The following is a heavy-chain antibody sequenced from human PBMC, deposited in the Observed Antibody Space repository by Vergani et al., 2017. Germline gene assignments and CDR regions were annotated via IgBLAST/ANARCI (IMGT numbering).Heavy chain of an antibody. J-gene: IGHJ2*01. CDR1: GFTFDDYA. CDR2: ISWNSGSI. Sequence: EVQLVESGGGLVQPGRSLRLSCAASGFTFDDYAMHWVRQAPGKGLEWVSGISWNSGSIGYADSVKGRFTISRDNAKNSLYLQMNSLRAEDTALYYCAKDHCGFWSGYPNLFPFELLGRGTLVTVSS. CDR3: AKDHCGFWSGYPNLFPFEL. V-gene: IGHV3-9*01. D-gene: IGHD3-3*01.